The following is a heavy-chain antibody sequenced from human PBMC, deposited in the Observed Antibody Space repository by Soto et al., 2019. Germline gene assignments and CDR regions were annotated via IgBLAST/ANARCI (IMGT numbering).Heavy chain of an antibody. CDR1: GYTFTSYG. Sequence: QVQLVQSGAEVKKPGASVKVSCKASGYTFTSYGISWVRQAPGQGLEWMGWISAYNGNTNYAQKLQGRVTMTTDTSTNTAYIELRSRSSDDTDMYYCARVGITMIVVVSGMGVWCHGTTVTVSS. CDR3: ARVGITMIVVVSGMGV. D-gene: IGHD3-22*01. J-gene: IGHJ6*02. V-gene: IGHV1-18*01. CDR2: ISAYNGNT.